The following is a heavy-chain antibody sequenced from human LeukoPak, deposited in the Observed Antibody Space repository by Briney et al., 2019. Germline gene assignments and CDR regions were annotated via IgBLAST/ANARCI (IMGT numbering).Heavy chain of an antibody. V-gene: IGHV4-34*01. CDR1: GGSFSGHY. J-gene: IGHJ4*02. D-gene: IGHD3-10*01. CDR2: INHSGST. CDR3: AKEGSGISY. Sequence: PSETLSLTCAVYGGSFSGHYWSWIRQPPGKGLEWIGEINHSGSTNYNPSLKSRVTISVDTSKNQFSLKLSSVTAADTAVYYCAKEGSGISYWGQGTLVTVSS.